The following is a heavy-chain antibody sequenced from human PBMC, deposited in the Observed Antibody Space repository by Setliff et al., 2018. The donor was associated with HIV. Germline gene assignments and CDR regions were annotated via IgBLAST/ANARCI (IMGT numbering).Heavy chain of an antibody. CDR3: ARQVSIPGVAITPVDY. V-gene: IGHV4-59*08. CDR2: VFYTGFA. J-gene: IGHJ4*02. D-gene: IGHD5-12*01. CDR1: GDSIRGYY. Sequence: PSETLSLTCTVSGDSIRGYYWSWIRQPPGKGLEWMGYVFYTGFAAYNPSLKSRLTISVDTSKSQFSLRLTSATAADTAIYYCARQVSIPGVAITPVDYWGQGALVTVSS.